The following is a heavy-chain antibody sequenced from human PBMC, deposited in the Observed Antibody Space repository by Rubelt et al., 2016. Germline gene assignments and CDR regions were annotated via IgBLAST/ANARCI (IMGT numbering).Heavy chain of an antibody. CDR3: ARLSGYRHYACDI. Sequence: QVQLQESGPGLVKPSETLSLTCTVSGGSVSSGSYYWSWIRQPPGKGLEWIGYIYYSVSTIDNPSLMSRVTISVDTAKNQFSLKRSVVTAADTAVYYCARLSGYRHYACDIWGQGTMVTVSS. D-gene: IGHD5-12*01. CDR2: IYYSVST. J-gene: IGHJ3*02. CDR1: GGSVSSGSYY. V-gene: IGHV4-61*01.